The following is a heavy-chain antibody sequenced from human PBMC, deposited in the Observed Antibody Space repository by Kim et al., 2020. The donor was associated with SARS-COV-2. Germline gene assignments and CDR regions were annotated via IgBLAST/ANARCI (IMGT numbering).Heavy chain of an antibody. D-gene: IGHD3-22*01. Sequence: GGSLRLSCAASGFTFSGSAMHWVRQASGKGLEWVGRIRSKANSYATAYAASVKGRFTISRDDSKNTAYLQMNSLKTEDTAVYYCTRTYYYDNSDAFDIWGQGTMVTVSS. CDR3: TRTYYYDNSDAFDI. CDR1: GFTFSGSA. J-gene: IGHJ3*02. CDR2: IRSKANSYAT. V-gene: IGHV3-73*01.